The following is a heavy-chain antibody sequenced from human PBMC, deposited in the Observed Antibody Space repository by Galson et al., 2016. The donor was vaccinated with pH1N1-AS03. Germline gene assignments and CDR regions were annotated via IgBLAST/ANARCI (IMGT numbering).Heavy chain of an antibody. V-gene: IGHV1-2*04. Sequence: SVKVSCKASGYTFTGFYVNWVRQAPGQGLELMGWINPKSGVTNYAQKFQAWVTMTRDTSSSTAYMELCGLKSDDTAVYYCARDPRGPCTSSTCPTAYYFGMDVWGQGTTVIVSS. D-gene: IGHD2-2*01. CDR3: ARDPRGPCTSSTCPTAYYFGMDV. CDR2: INPKSGVT. CDR1: GYTFTGFY. J-gene: IGHJ6*02.